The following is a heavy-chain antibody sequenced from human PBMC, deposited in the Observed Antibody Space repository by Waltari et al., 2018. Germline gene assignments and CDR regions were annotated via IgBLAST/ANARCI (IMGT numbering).Heavy chain of an antibody. CDR1: GFTFSSYS. D-gene: IGHD1-7*01. Sequence: EVQLVESGGGLVKPGGSLRLSCAASGFTFSSYSMNWVRQAPGKGRECVLSISSSSSYINYADSVKGRFTIPRDNAKNSLYLQMNSLRAEDTAVYYCAFGITGTTRYDWFDPWGQGTLVTVSS. J-gene: IGHJ5*02. CDR3: AFGITGTTRYDWFDP. CDR2: ISSSSSYI. V-gene: IGHV3-21*01.